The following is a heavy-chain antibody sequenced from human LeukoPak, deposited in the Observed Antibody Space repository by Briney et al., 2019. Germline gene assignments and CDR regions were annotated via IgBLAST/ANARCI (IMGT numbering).Heavy chain of an antibody. CDR2: INTDESTT. J-gene: IGHJ4*02. Sequence: GGSLRLSCAASGFTFSTYWMNWVRQAPGKGLVWVSRINTDESTTSYADSVKGRFTISRDNAKNTLYLQMNSLRAEDTAVYYCAKDCSGSYLPCDYWGQGTLVTVSS. V-gene: IGHV3-74*01. D-gene: IGHD3-10*02. CDR3: AKDCSGSYLPCDY. CDR1: GFTFSTYW.